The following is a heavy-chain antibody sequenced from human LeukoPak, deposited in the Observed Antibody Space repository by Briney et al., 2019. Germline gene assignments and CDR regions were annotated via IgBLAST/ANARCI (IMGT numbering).Heavy chain of an antibody. V-gene: IGHV4-59*01. Sequence: SETLSLTCTVSGGSISSYYWSWIRQPPGKGLEWIGYIYYSGSTNYNPSLKSRVTISVDTSKNQFSLKLSSVTAADTAVYYCAGEVVDGGNDYWGQGTLVTVSS. J-gene: IGHJ4*02. CDR3: AGEVVDGGNDY. CDR2: IYYSGST. CDR1: GGSISSYY. D-gene: IGHD4-23*01.